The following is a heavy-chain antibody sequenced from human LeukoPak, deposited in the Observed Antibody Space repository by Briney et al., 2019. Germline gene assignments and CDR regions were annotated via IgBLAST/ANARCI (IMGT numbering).Heavy chain of an antibody. Sequence: SETLSLTCTVSGGSISSTTYYWGWIRRPPGKGLTWIGSIYSGGSTYYNPSLKSRVTISVDTSNDQFSLRLSSVTAADTAVYYCLVVVVAATHYFDYWGQGTLVTVSS. CDR1: GGSISSTTYY. CDR2: IYSGGST. CDR3: LVVVVAATHYFDY. J-gene: IGHJ4*02. V-gene: IGHV4-39*01. D-gene: IGHD2-15*01.